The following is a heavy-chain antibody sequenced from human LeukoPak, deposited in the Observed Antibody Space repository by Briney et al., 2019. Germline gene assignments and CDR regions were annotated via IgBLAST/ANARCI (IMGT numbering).Heavy chain of an antibody. Sequence: SQTLSLTCTVSGGSISSGDYYWSWIRQPPGKGLEWIGYIYYSGSTYYNPSLKSRVTISVDTSKNRFSLKLSSVIAADTAVYYCALSPYDFWSGYYPNDAFDIWGQGTMVTVSS. V-gene: IGHV4-30-4*01. CDR3: ALSPYDFWSGYYPNDAFDI. CDR2: IYYSGST. CDR1: GGSISSGDYY. D-gene: IGHD3-3*01. J-gene: IGHJ3*02.